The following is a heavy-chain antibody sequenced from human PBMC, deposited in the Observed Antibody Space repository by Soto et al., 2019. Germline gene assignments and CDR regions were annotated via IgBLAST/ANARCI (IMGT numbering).Heavy chain of an antibody. Sequence: GASVKVSCKASGYTFTSYDINWVRQATGQGLEWMGWMNPNSGNTGYAQKFQGRVTMTRNTSISTAYMELSSLRAEDTAVYYCAKDSGALWFGDPSGFYFDYWGQGTLVTVSS. V-gene: IGHV1-8*01. CDR1: GYTFTSYD. D-gene: IGHD3-10*01. CDR3: AKDSGALWFGDPSGFYFDY. CDR2: MNPNSGNT. J-gene: IGHJ4*02.